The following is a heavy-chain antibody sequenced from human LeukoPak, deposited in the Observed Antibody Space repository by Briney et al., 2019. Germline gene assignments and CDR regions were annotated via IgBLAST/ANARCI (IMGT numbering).Heavy chain of an antibody. D-gene: IGHD5-12*01. CDR3: ARDVPLGGGYSGYDRGDL. V-gene: IGHV4-34*01. J-gene: IGHJ5*02. CDR1: GGSFSGYY. CDR2: INHSGST. Sequence: SETLSLTCAVYGGSFSGYYWSWIRQPPGKGLEWIGEINHSGSTNYNPSLKSRVTISVGTSKNQFSLKLSSVTAADTAVYYCARDVPLGGGYSGYDRGDLWGQGILVTVSS.